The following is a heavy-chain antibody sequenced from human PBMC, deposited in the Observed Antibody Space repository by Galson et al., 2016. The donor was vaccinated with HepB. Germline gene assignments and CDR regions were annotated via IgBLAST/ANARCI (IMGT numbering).Heavy chain of an antibody. CDR1: GFTFSGSA. CDR2: IRSKTNNYAT. CDR3: TRGYSGNYFGY. J-gene: IGHJ4*02. D-gene: IGHD1-26*01. Sequence: SLRLSCAASGFTFSGSAMHWVRQASGKGLEWVGRIRSKTNNYATAYAASVKGRFTISRDDSKSTAYLQMNSLKTEDTAVYYCTRGYSGNYFGYWGQGTLVTVSS. V-gene: IGHV3-73*01.